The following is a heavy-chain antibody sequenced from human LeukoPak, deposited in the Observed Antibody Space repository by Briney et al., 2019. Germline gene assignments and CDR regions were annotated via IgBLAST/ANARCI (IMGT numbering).Heavy chain of an antibody. J-gene: IGHJ4*02. Sequence: GGSLRLSCAASGFIFSNYGMQWVRQAPGKGLEWVAVISYDGKNKYYADSVKDRFTTSRDGSTNTLYLQMNSLRIEDTAVYYCAKDGVRWELEGWGQGTLVTVSS. V-gene: IGHV3-30*18. D-gene: IGHD4-23*01. CDR1: GFIFSNYG. CDR2: ISYDGKNK. CDR3: AKDGVRWELEG.